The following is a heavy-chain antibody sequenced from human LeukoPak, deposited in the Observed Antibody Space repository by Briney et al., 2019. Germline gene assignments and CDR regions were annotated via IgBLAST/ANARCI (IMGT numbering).Heavy chain of an antibody. Sequence: GGSLRLSCAASGFTVSSNYMSWVRQAPGKGLEWVSVIYSGGSTYYTDSVKGRFTISRDNSKNTLSLQMNSLRAEDTAVYYCARDSPGPLDYWGQGTQVTVSS. CDR2: IYSGGST. CDR3: ARDSPGPLDY. CDR1: GFTVSSNY. D-gene: IGHD1-14*01. J-gene: IGHJ4*02. V-gene: IGHV3-53*01.